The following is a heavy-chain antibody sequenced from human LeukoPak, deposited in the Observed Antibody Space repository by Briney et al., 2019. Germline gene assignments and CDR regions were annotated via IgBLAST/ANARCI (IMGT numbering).Heavy chain of an antibody. Sequence: GGSLGLSCAASGFTFSNSAMSWVRQAPGKGLEWVSAISGTYITTYYADSVKGRFTISRDNPKNTLYLQMNSLRAEDTAVYYCAKGGYSNLGYYYYMDVWGKGTTVTVSS. J-gene: IGHJ6*03. CDR1: GFTFSNSA. CDR3: AKGGYSNLGYYYYMDV. D-gene: IGHD4-11*01. V-gene: IGHV3-23*01. CDR2: ISGTYITT.